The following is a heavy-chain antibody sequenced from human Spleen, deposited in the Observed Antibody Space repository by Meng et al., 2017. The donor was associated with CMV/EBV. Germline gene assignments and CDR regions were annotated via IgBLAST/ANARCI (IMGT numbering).Heavy chain of an antibody. V-gene: IGHV1-46*01. Sequence: KASGYTFTNFYLHWVRQAPGQGLEWMGIINPSGGYTNYAQKFQGRVTMTTDTSTSTVYMELSSLSSEDTAVYYCARDMVVPAAVYDYWGQGTLVTVSS. CDR3: ARDMVVPAAVYDY. CDR1: GYTFTNFY. J-gene: IGHJ4*02. CDR2: INPSGGYT. D-gene: IGHD2-2*01.